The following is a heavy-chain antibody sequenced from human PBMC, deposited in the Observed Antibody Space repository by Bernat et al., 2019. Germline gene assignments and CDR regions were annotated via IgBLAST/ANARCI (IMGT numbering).Heavy chain of an antibody. CDR3: ARFTVTSKPYYYYYYMDG. D-gene: IGHD4-11*01. CDR2: IYYSGST. V-gene: IGHV4-59*01. J-gene: IGHJ6*03. CDR1: GGSISSYY. Sequence: QVQLQESGPGLVKPSETLSLTCTVSGGSISSYYWSWIRQPPGKGLEWIGFIYYSGSTNYNPSLESRVTISVDTSKNQFSLKLSSVAAADTAVYYCARFTVTSKPYYYYYYMDGWGKGTTVTVSS.